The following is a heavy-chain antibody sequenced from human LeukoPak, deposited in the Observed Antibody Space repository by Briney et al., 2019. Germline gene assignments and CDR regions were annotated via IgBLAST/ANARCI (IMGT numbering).Heavy chain of an antibody. J-gene: IGHJ4*02. CDR1: GFTFDDYA. V-gene: IGHV3-9*03. Sequence: SLRLSCAASGFTFDDYAMHWVRQAPGKGLEWVSGISWGSGTIAYADSVKGRFTISRDNAKNSLYLQMNSLRPEDMALYYCATEGGYWGQGTLVTVSS. CDR2: ISWGSGTI. CDR3: ATEGGY. D-gene: IGHD3-16*01.